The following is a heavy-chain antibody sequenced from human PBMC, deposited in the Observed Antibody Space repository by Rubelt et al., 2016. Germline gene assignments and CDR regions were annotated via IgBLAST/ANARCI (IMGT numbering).Heavy chain of an antibody. V-gene: IGHV3-7*01. CDR3: ARVKWSSSWSTPYYYYGMDV. Sequence: EVQLVESGGGLVQPGGSLRLSCAASGFTFSSYWMSWVRQAPGKGLEWVANIKQDGSEKYYVDSVKGRFTISRDNAKNSLYLQMNSLRAEDTAVYYCARVKWSSSWSTPYYYYGMDVWGQGTTVTVSS. D-gene: IGHD6-13*01. CDR1: GFTFSSYW. J-gene: IGHJ6*02. CDR2: IKQDGSEK.